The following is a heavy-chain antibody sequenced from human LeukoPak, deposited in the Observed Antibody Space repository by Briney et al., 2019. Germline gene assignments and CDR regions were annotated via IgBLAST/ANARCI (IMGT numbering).Heavy chain of an antibody. CDR1: GGSITSYY. J-gene: IGHJ4*02. Sequence: SETLSLTCTVSGGSITSYYWSWIRQPAGKGLEWIGRIYTSGSTNYNPFLRSRVTMSVDTSMNQFSLKLSSVTAADTAVYYCAREGSSWYRALDYWGQGTLVTVSS. V-gene: IGHV4-4*07. CDR2: IYTSGST. D-gene: IGHD6-13*01. CDR3: AREGSSWYRALDY.